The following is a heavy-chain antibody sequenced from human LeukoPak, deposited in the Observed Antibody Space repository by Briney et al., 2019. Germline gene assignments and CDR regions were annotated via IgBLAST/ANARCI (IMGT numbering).Heavy chain of an antibody. CDR1: GFTFSSYG. V-gene: IGHV3-23*01. CDR3: AKGHCSGGSCRKNWFDP. CDR2: ISGSGGST. Sequence: GRSLRLSCAASGFTFSSYGMSWVRQAPGKGLEWVSAISGSGGSTYYADSVKGRFTISRDNSKNTLYLQMNSLRAEDTAVYYCAKGHCSGGSCRKNWFDPWGQGTLVTVSS. J-gene: IGHJ5*02. D-gene: IGHD2-15*01.